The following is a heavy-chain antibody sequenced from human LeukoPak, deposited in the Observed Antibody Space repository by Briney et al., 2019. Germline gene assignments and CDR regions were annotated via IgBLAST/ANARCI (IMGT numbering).Heavy chain of an antibody. D-gene: IGHD2-15*01. V-gene: IGHV4-59*01. CDR3: ARVEYCSGGSCYSRYNNWFDP. J-gene: IGHJ5*02. CDR2: IYYSGST. CDR1: GGSISSYY. Sequence: SETLSLTCTVSGGSISSYYWSWIRQPPGKGLEWIGYIYYSGSTNYNPSLKSRVTISVDTSKNQFSLKLSSVTAAYTAVYYCARVEYCSGGSCYSRYNNWFDPWGQGTLVTVSS.